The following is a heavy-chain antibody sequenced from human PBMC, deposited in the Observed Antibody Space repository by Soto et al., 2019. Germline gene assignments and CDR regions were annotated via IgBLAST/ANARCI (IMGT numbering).Heavy chain of an antibody. D-gene: IGHD2-2*01. CDR1: GYTFTSYG. CDR3: ASGRCSSTSGYALYYFDY. J-gene: IGHJ4*02. Sequence: ASVKVSCKASGYTFTSYGISWVRQAPGQGLEWMGWISAYNGNTNYAQKLQGRVTMTTDTSTSTAYMELRSLRSDDTAVYYCASGRCSSTSGYALYYFDYWGQGTLVTVSS. V-gene: IGHV1-18*01. CDR2: ISAYNGNT.